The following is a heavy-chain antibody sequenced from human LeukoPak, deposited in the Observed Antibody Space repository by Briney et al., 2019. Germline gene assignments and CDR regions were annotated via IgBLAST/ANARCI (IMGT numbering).Heavy chain of an antibody. J-gene: IGHJ6*02. Sequence: PSETLSLTCTVSGGSISSYYWSWIWQPPGKGLEWIGYIYYSGSTNYNPSLKSRVTISVDTSKNQFSLKLSSVTAADTAVYYCARETTYYYDKSGFPKPNYYYGMDVWGQGTTVTVSS. CDR2: IYYSGST. D-gene: IGHD3-22*01. CDR1: GGSISSYY. CDR3: ARETTYYYDKSGFPKPNYYYGMDV. V-gene: IGHV4-59*01.